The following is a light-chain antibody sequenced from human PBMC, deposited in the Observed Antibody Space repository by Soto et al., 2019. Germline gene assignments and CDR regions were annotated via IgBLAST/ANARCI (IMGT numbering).Light chain of an antibody. CDR1: QGITKY. CDR3: KHATFLLNP. J-gene: IGKJ5*01. Sequence: CLYLGERVTITCLASQGITKYLAWYQQKPGKVPNLLIHTASTLQSGVHSRISGCGYGKYFTPTISLLQAEDGIRYCSKHATFLLNPFG. CDR2: TAS. V-gene: IGKV1-27*01.